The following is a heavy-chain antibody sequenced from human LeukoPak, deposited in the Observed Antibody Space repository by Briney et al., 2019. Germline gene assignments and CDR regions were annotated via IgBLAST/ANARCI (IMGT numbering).Heavy chain of an antibody. V-gene: IGHV3-74*01. D-gene: IGHD3-22*01. J-gene: IGHJ4*02. CDR2: INSDGRST. Sequence: GGSLRLSCAASGFTFSSYWMHWVRHAPGKGLVWVSRINSDGRSTSYADSVKGRFTISRDNSKNTLHLQMNSLRAEATAVYYCARHSSGYYHYDYWGPGTPVTVAS. CDR1: GFTFSSYW. CDR3: ARHSSGYYHYDY.